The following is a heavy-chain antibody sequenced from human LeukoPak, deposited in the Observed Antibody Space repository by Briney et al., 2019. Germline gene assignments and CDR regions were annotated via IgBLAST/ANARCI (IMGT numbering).Heavy chain of an antibody. J-gene: IGHJ6*02. V-gene: IGHV4-39*07. CDR2: IYYSGST. Sequence: SETLSLTCTVSGGSISSSSYYWGWIRQPPGKGLEWIGSIYYSGSTYYNPSLKSRVTISVDTSKNQFSLKLSSVTAADTAVYYCARDSGYSSSWYLDVWGQGTTVTVSS. CDR3: ARDSGYSSSWYLDV. D-gene: IGHD6-13*01. CDR1: GGSISSSSYY.